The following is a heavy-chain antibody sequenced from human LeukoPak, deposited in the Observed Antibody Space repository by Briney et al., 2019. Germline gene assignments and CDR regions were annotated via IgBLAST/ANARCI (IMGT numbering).Heavy chain of an antibody. V-gene: IGHV4-34*01. CDR1: GGFFNTY. CDR3: ARAPRYCGSTSCYISWFDP. CDR2: INHSGST. D-gene: IGHD2-2*02. J-gene: IGHJ5*02. Sequence: SETLSLTCAVYGGFFNTYWSWIRQPPGKGLEWIGEINHSGSTNYNPSLKSRFTISVDTSKNQFSLKLSSVTAADTAVYYCARAPRYCGSTSCYISWFDPWGQGTLVTVSS.